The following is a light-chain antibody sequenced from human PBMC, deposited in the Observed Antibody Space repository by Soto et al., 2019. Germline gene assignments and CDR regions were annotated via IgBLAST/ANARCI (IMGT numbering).Light chain of an antibody. CDR1: SSDIGGYDY. Sequence: QSALTQPPSASGSPGQSVTISCTGTSSDIGGYDYVSWYQQHPGKAPKLIIYDVNKRPSGVPDRFSGSKSGSTASLTISGLQAEDEADYYCCSYAGSYSYAFATGTKVTVL. J-gene: IGLJ1*01. V-gene: IGLV2-11*01. CDR3: CSYAGSYSYA. CDR2: DVN.